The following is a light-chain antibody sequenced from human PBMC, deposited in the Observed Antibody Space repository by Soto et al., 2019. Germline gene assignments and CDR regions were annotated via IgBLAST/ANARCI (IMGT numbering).Light chain of an antibody. J-gene: IGLJ3*02. Sequence: VCPGGTVTLTCGLSSGSVSTSYYPSWYQQTPGQAPRTLIYSTNTRSSGVPDRFSGSILGNKAALTITGAQADDESDYYCVLFMGSGISVFGGGTKLTVL. CDR2: STN. V-gene: IGLV8-61*01. CDR1: SGSVSTSYY. CDR3: VLFMGSGISV.